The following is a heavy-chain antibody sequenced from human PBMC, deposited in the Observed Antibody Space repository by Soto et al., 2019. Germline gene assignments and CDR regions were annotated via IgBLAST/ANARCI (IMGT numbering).Heavy chain of an antibody. D-gene: IGHD2-2*01. CDR1: GYTFTANY. CDR3: ARGSGTSWFDY. V-gene: IGHV1-2*02. J-gene: IGHJ4*02. Sequence: ASVKVSCKSSGYTFTANYLHWVRQAPGQGLEWVGWMATNSGATKYTEKFQGRVTMTRDASIKTAYMEMTGLTFDDTAIYYCARGSGTSWFDYWGQGTLVTVSS. CDR2: MATNSGAT.